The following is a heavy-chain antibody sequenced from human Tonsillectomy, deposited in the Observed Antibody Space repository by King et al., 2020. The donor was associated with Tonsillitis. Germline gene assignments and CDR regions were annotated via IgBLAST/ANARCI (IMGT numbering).Heavy chain of an antibody. V-gene: IGHV3-30*02. Sequence: VQLVESGGGVVRPGGSLRLSCAASGFTFSTYGMHWVRQAPGKGLEWVAFPRYDGSNKYYAESVKGRFTISRDNSKNTLYLQMNSLRAEDTAVYYCAKAKSGVAAADYGMDVWGQGTTVTVSS. CDR1: GFTFSTYG. CDR3: AKAKSGVAAADYGMDV. CDR2: PRYDGSNK. J-gene: IGHJ6*02. D-gene: IGHD6-13*01.